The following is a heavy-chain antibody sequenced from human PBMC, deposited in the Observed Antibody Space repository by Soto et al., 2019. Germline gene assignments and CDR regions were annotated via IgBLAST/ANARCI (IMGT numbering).Heavy chain of an antibody. D-gene: IGHD3-22*01. V-gene: IGHV3-30*18. Sequence: QVQLVESGGDVVQPGRSLRLSCAASGFTFSRNGMHWVRQAPGKGLEWVAVISYDGSNKYYADYVKGRFTISRDNSKNTLYLQMNSLRAEDTAVYYCAKDPGWDTSGYFGGYPLNNWGQGTLVTVSS. CDR1: GFTFSRNG. CDR3: AKDPGWDTSGYFGGYPLNN. CDR2: ISYDGSNK. J-gene: IGHJ4*02.